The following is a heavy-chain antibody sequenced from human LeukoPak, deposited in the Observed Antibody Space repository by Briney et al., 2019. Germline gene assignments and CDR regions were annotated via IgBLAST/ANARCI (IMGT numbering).Heavy chain of an antibody. Sequence: GGSLRLSCVASGFTFSNDGMNWVRQAPGKGLEWVSAISGDGGSTNYADSVKGRFTISRDNSKNTLYLQMNSLRPEDTAVYYCAKTSPPYFDWAPVDNWGQGTLVTVSS. CDR2: ISGDGGST. CDR3: AKTSPPYFDWAPVDN. D-gene: IGHD3-9*01. J-gene: IGHJ4*02. V-gene: IGHV3-23*01. CDR1: GFTFSNDG.